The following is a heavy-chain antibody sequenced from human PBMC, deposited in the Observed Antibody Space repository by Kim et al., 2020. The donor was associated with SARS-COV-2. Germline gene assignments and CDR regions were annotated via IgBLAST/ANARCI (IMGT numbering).Heavy chain of an antibody. D-gene: IGHD3-10*01. Sequence: GGSLRLSCAASGFTFGDYAMHWVRQAPGKGLEWVSGISWNSGSIGYADSVKGRFTISRDNAKNSLYLQMNSLRAEDTALYYCAKALGRLLWFGDPGGIDPWGQGTLVTVSS. CDR1: GFTFGDYA. V-gene: IGHV3-9*01. CDR3: AKALGRLLWFGDPGGIDP. CDR2: ISWNSGSI. J-gene: IGHJ5*02.